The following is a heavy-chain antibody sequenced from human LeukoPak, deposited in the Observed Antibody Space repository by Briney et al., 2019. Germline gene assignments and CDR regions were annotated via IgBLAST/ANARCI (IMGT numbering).Heavy chain of an antibody. CDR1: GFALKSYS. J-gene: IGHJ5*02. CDR3: ARGSQTYYYDSSGPVLS. Sequence: PGGSLRLSCAGSGFALKSYSLTWVRQAPGKGLEWVSSISSTSAYIHYADSVKGRFTISRDNAKNSLYLQMNSLRAEDTAVYYCARGSQTYYYDSSGPVLSWGQGTLVTVSS. D-gene: IGHD3-22*01. V-gene: IGHV3-21*01. CDR2: ISSTSAYI.